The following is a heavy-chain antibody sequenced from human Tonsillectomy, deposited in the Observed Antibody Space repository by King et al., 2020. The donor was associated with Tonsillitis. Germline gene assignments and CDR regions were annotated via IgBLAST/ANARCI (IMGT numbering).Heavy chain of an antibody. Sequence: VQLMESGGGLVQPGGSLRLSCAASGFTFSNYAMSWVRQAPGKGLEWVSTITDSGGRTYYADSVKGRFTISRDNSKNTLYLQMNSLRAEDTAVYYCAKRGYDILTGHPVYFDYWGQGPLVTVSS. J-gene: IGHJ4*02. CDR2: ITDSGGRT. D-gene: IGHD3-9*01. CDR3: AKRGYDILTGHPVYFDY. CDR1: GFTFSNYA. V-gene: IGHV3-23*01.